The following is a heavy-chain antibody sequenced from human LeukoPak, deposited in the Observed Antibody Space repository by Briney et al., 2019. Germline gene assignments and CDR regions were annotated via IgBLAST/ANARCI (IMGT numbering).Heavy chain of an antibody. Sequence: SETLSLTCTVSGDSISGLTYSWGWVRQPPGKGLEWIGYMHYSENTYYNPSLKSRVTISVDTSKIQFSLKLSSVTAADTAVYYCVWYRSGWHRFYYWGQGKPWSVSS. D-gene: IGHD6-19*01. CDR3: VWYRSGWHRFYY. CDR1: GDSISGLTYS. V-gene: IGHV4-39*01. J-gene: IGHJ4*02. CDR2: MHYSENT.